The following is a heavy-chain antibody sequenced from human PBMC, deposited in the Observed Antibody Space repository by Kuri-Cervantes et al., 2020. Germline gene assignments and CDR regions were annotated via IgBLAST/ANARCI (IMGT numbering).Heavy chain of an antibody. V-gene: IGHV4-59*01. J-gene: IGHJ3*02. CDR2: IYCSGST. CDR1: GGSFSGYY. D-gene: IGHD4-17*01. Sequence: SETLSLTCAVYGGSFSGYYWSWIRQPPGKGLEWIGYIYCSGSTNYNPSLKSRVTISVDTSKNQFSLKLSSVTAADTAVYYCARQNDYGDYGDAFDIWGQGTVVTVSS. CDR3: ARQNDYGDYGDAFDI.